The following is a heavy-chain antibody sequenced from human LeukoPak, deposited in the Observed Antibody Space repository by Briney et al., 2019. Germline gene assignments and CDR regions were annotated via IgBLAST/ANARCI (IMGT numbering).Heavy chain of an antibody. CDR2: IRSDGSNK. CDR3: AKDYSKTSYYGSGTYYRPNWFDP. V-gene: IGHV3-30*02. CDR1: GFTFSSYG. Sequence: GRSLRLSCAASGFTFSSYGMHWVRQAPGTGLEWVAFIRSDGSNKNYADSVKGRFTISRDNSKNTLYLQMNSLGPDDTAVYYCAKDYSKTSYYGSGTYYRPNWFDPWGQGTLVTVSS. D-gene: IGHD3-10*01. J-gene: IGHJ5*02.